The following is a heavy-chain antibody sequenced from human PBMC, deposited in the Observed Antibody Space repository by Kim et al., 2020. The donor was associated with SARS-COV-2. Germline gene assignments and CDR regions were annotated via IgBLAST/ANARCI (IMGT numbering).Heavy chain of an antibody. Sequence: SETLSLTCAVSGGSISSGGYSWSWIRQPPGKGLEWIGYIYHSGSTYYNPSLKSRVTISVDRSKNQFSLKLSSVTAADTAVYYCARDTQYYGMDVWGQGTTVTVSS. CDR3: ARDTQYYGMDV. CDR2: IYHSGST. J-gene: IGHJ6*02. CDR1: GGSISSGGYS. V-gene: IGHV4-30-2*01.